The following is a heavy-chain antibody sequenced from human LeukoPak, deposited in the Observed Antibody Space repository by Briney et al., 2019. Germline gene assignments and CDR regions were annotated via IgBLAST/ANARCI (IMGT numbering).Heavy chain of an antibody. Sequence: GGSLRLSCAASGFTFSSYAMHWVRQAPGKGLEWVAVISYDGSNKYYADSVKGRFTISRDNSKNTLYLQMNSLRAEDTAVYYCARDPYYYGSGSYYNENGFDPWGQGTLVTVSS. CDR1: GFTFSSYA. J-gene: IGHJ5*02. CDR2: ISYDGSNK. V-gene: IGHV3-30*04. D-gene: IGHD3-10*01. CDR3: ARDPYYYGSGSYYNENGFDP.